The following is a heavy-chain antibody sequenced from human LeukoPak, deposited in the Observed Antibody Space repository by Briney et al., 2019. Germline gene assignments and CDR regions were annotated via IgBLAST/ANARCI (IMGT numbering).Heavy chain of an antibody. CDR1: GYSFTSYW. CDR2: IYPGDSDT. CDR3: ARLPYCSSTSCYNWFDP. J-gene: IGHJ5*02. V-gene: IGHV5-51*01. Sequence: GESLKISCKGSGYSFTSYWIGWVRQMPGKGLEWMGIIYPGDSDTRYSPSFQGQVTVSADKSISTAYLQWSSLKASDTAMYYCARLPYCSSTSCYNWFDPWGQGTLVTVSS. D-gene: IGHD2-2*01.